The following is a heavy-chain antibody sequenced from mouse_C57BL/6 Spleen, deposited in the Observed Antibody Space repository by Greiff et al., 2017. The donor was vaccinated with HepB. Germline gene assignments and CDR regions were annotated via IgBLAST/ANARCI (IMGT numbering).Heavy chain of an antibody. CDR2: IDPETGGT. CDR3: TRWSDFITTYAMDY. J-gene: IGHJ4*01. V-gene: IGHV1-15*01. D-gene: IGHD1-1*01. Sequence: QVQLQQSGAELVRPGASVTLSCKASGYTFTDYEMHWVKQTPVHGLEWIGAIDPETGGTAYNQKFKGKAILTADKSSSTAYMELRSLTSEDSAVYYCTRWSDFITTYAMDYWGQGTSVTVSS. CDR1: GYTFTDYE.